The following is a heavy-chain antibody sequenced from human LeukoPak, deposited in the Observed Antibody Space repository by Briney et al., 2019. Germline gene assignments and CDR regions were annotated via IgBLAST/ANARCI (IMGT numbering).Heavy chain of an antibody. CDR3: ARDNEDSQGDY. J-gene: IGHJ4*02. CDR1: GGSISSSSYY. V-gene: IGHV4-39*07. CDR2: IYYSGST. D-gene: IGHD2-8*01. Sequence: SETLSLTCTVSGGSISSSSYYWGWIRQPPGKGLEWIGSIYYSGSTYYNPSLKSRVTISVDTSKNQFSLKLSSVTAADTAVYYCARDNEDSQGDYWGQGTLVTVSS.